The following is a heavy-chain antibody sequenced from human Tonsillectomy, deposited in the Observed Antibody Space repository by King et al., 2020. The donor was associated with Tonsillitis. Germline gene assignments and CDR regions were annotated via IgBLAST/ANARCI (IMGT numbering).Heavy chain of an antibody. CDR2: ISSSSIYI. CDR1: GFTFSSYT. J-gene: IGHJ4*02. V-gene: IGHV3-21*01. CDR3: ARDSGIAVAGRGYFDY. D-gene: IGHD6-19*01. Sequence: EVQLVESGGGLVKPGGSLRLSCAASGFTFSSYTMNWVRQAPGKGLEWVSSISSSSIYIYYADSVKGRFTISRDNAKNSLFLQMNSLRAEDTAVYYCARDSGIAVAGRGYFDYWGQGTLVTVSS.